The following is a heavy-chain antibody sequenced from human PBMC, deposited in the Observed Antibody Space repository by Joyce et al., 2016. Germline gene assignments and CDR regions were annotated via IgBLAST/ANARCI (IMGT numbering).Heavy chain of an antibody. CDR2: ISTMSGGT. CDR1: GYTFTGFY. Sequence: VHLVQSGAEVKEPGASVKVSCKGSGYTFTGFYVHWVRQAPGQGLEWMGMISTMSGGTTYAQKFQGRVTLTRDTAANTHYMELTSLTSDDAAVFYCARDLTGSGWYYFDHWGQGTLVTVSS. CDR3: ARDLTGSGWYYFDH. J-gene: IGHJ4*02. V-gene: IGHV1-46*01. D-gene: IGHD6-19*01.